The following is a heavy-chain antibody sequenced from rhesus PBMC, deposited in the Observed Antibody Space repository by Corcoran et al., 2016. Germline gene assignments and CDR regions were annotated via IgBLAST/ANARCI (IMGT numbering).Heavy chain of an antibody. J-gene: IGHJ4*01. D-gene: IGHD7-45*01. CDR1: GCSTRSNH. V-gene: IGHV4-173*01. Sequence: QLQLQDSGPGLVKPSETLYLTCAVPGCSTRSNHWRWIRQPPGQGLEGIGGISGIGGNTDYNPSLKSRVTISTDTSKNQFSLKLSSVTAADTAVYYCARDHNWGSGGFDYWGQGVLVTVSS. CDR2: ISGIGGNT. CDR3: ARDHNWGSGGFDY.